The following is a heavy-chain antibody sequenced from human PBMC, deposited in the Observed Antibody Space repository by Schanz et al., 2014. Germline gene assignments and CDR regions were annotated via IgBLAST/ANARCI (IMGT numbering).Heavy chain of an antibody. CDR3: AKSQGSSFDS. V-gene: IGHV3-23*04. J-gene: IGHJ4*02. CDR2: FNDGGVNK. CDR1: GFSLDIFA. D-gene: IGHD6-13*01. Sequence: EVQLVESGGGLVKPGGFLRLSCATSGFSLDIFAVSWVRQAPGKGLEWVSSFNDGGVNKYYADSVKGRFTISSDNSKSTLYLQMSSLRAEDTAVYYCAKSQGSSFDSWGQGTLXTVSS.